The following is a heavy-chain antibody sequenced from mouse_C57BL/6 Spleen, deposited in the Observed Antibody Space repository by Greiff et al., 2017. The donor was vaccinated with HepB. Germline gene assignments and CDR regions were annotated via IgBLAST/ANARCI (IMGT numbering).Heavy chain of an antibody. Sequence: EVQRVESGGGLVKPGGSLKLSCAASGFTFSDYGMHWVRQAPEKGLEWVAYISSGSSTIYYADTVKGRFTISRDNAKNTLFLQMTSLRSEDTAMYYCAREGYYGSPRYFDVWGTGTTVTVSS. CDR2: ISSGSSTI. CDR3: AREGYYGSPRYFDV. CDR1: GFTFSDYG. D-gene: IGHD1-1*01. J-gene: IGHJ1*03. V-gene: IGHV5-17*01.